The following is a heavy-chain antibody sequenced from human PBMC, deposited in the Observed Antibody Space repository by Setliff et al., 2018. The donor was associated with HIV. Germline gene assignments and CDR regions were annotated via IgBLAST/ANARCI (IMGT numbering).Heavy chain of an antibody. D-gene: IGHD3-16*01. CDR3: AKDRGRGNWLDP. V-gene: IGHV1-69*10. Sequence: SVKVSCKASGGTFSSYAISWVRQAPGQGLEWMGGIIPIIGITNQAQKFQGRVTITADKSTNTAYMELSSPRSEDTAVYYCAKDRGRGNWLDPWGQGTLVTVSS. CDR2: IIPIIGIT. J-gene: IGHJ5*02. CDR1: GGTFSSYA.